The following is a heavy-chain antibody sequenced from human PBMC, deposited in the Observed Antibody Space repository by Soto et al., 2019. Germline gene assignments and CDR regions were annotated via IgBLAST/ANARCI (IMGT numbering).Heavy chain of an antibody. V-gene: IGHV4-59*12. J-gene: IGHJ6*02. CDR3: ARERVGHSAMDV. CDR2: VSDSGST. CDR1: GGSITNYY. Sequence: QVQLQESGPGLVKPSETLSLMCTVSGGSITNYYWSWIRQSPAKGLEWIGYVSDSGSTKYNPSLKSRITISEDTIKNQFSLKLTSLTAADTAVYYCARERVGHSAMDVWGQGTTVTVSS. D-gene: IGHD1-26*01.